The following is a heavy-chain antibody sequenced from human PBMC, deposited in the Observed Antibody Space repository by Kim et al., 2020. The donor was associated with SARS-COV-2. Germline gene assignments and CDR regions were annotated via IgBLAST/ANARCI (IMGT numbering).Heavy chain of an antibody. CDR2: ISAYNGNT. Sequence: ASVKVSCKASGYTFTSYGISWVRQAPGQGLEWMGWISAYNGNTNYAQKLQGRVTMTTDTSTSTAYMELRSLRSDDTAVYYCASGRNYDFWSGYLTLDYWGQGTLVTVSS. CDR1: GYTFTSYG. D-gene: IGHD3-3*01. CDR3: ASGRNYDFWSGYLTLDY. J-gene: IGHJ4*02. V-gene: IGHV1-18*04.